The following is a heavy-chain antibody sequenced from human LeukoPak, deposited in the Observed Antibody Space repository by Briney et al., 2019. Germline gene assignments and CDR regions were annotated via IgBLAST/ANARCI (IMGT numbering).Heavy chain of an antibody. D-gene: IGHD3-10*01. CDR1: GFTFSSYW. V-gene: IGHV3-74*01. CDR3: ARHITIRSGNYYPSVFDY. J-gene: IGHJ4*02. Sequence: GGSLRLSCVASGFTFSSYWMHWVRQAPGKGLVWVSQINGDGRNIDYADSVRGRFTISRDNAKNSLYLQMNSLRAEDTAVYYCARHITIRSGNYYPSVFDYWGQGTLVTVSS. CDR2: INGDGRNI.